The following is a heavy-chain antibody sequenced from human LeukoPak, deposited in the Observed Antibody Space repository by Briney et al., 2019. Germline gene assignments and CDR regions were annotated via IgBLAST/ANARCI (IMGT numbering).Heavy chain of an antibody. D-gene: IGHD1-26*01. CDR3: ARGRGSAYYYYYGMDV. V-gene: IGHV4-34*01. CDR1: GGSFSGYY. J-gene: IGHJ6*02. Sequence: SSETLSLTCAVYGGSFSGYYWSWIRQPPGKGLEWIGEINHSGSTNYNPSLKSRVTISVDTSKNQFSLKLSSVTAADTAVYYCARGRGSAYYYYYGMDVWGQGTTVTVSS. CDR2: INHSGST.